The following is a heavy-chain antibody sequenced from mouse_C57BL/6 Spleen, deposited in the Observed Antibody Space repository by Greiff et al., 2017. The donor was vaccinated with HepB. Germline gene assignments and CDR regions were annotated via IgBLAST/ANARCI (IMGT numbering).Heavy chain of an antibody. CDR2: ISYDGSN. J-gene: IGHJ4*01. CDR3: ARRDWDYRAMDY. CDR1: GYSITSGYY. Sequence: DVKLQESGPGLVKPSQSLSLTCSVTGYSITSGYYWNWIRQFPGNKLEWMGYISYDGSNNYNPSLKNRISITRDTSKNQFFLKLNSVTTEDTATYYCARRDWDYRAMDYWGQGTSVTVSS. D-gene: IGHD2-14*01. V-gene: IGHV3-6*01.